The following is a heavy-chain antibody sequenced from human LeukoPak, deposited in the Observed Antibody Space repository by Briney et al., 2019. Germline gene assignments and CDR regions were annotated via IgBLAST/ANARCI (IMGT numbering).Heavy chain of an antibody. Sequence: SETLSLTCAVYGGSFSGYYWSWIRQPPGKGLEWIGEINHSGSTNYNPSLKSRVTISVDTSKNQFSLKLSSVTAADTAVYYCARRTYFDLWGRGTLVTVSS. V-gene: IGHV4-34*01. CDR3: ARRTYFDL. J-gene: IGHJ2*01. CDR1: GGSFSGYY. CDR2: INHSGST.